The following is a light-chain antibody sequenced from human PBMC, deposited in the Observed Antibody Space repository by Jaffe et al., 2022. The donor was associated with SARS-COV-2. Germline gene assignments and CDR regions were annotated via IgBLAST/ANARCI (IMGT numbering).Light chain of an antibody. CDR1: QSILYSSNNKNY. V-gene: IGKV4-1*01. J-gene: IGKJ2*01. Sequence: DIVMTQSPDSLAVSLGERATINCKSSQSILYSSNNKNYLAWYQHKPGQPPKLLIYWASTRESGVPDRFSGSGSGTDFTLTISSLQAEDVAVYYCQQYYRIPYTFGQGTKLEIK. CDR2: WAS. CDR3: QQYYRIPYT.